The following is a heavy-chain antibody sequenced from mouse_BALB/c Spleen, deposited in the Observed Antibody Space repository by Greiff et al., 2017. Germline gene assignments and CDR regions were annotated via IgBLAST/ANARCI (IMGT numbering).Heavy chain of an antibody. CDR2: IRNKANGYTT. J-gene: IGHJ4*01. CDR3: ARDNPLYDYDMDY. CDR1: GFTFTDYY. V-gene: IGHV7-3*02. D-gene: IGHD2-4*01. Sequence: EVMLVESGGGLVQPGGSLRLSCATSGFTFTDYYMSWVRQPPGKALEWLGFIRNKANGYTTEYSASVKGRFTISRDNSQSILYLQMNTLRAEDSATYDCARDNPLYDYDMDYWGQGTSVTVSS.